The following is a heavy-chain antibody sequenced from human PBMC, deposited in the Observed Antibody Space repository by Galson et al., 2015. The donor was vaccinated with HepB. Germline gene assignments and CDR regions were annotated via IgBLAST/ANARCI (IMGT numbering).Heavy chain of an antibody. CDR2: MSSDGGDGGTP. CDR1: GFTFTADG. D-gene: IGHD6-13*01. V-gene: IGHV3-30*05. CDR3: AKDRAGSWTFDY. Sequence: SLRLSCAASGFTFTADGIHWVRQAPGQRLEWVAYMSSDGGDGGTPSYADSVKGRFTTSRDNPKNTLFLQMNSLSVEDTAVYYCAKDRAGSWTFDYWGQGTLVTVSS. J-gene: IGHJ4*02.